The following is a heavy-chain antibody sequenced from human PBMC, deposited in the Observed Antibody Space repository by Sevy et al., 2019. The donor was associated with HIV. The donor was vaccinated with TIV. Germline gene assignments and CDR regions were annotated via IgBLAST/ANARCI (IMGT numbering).Heavy chain of an antibody. Sequence: SLKISCAASGFTFDDYAMHWVRQAPGKGLEWVSGISWNSGSIGYADSVKGRFTISRDNAKNSLYLQMNSLRAEDTALYYCAKDIVEGGSYSDDAVFDYWGQGTLVTVSS. V-gene: IGHV3-9*01. CDR1: GFTFDDYA. CDR2: ISWNSGSI. D-gene: IGHD1-26*01. CDR3: AKDIVEGGSYSDDAVFDY. J-gene: IGHJ4*02.